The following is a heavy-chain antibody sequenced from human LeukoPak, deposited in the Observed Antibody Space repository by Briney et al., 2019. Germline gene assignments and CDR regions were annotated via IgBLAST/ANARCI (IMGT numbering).Heavy chain of an antibody. Sequence: PSETLSLTCTVSGYSFGSTNWWGWIRQPPGKGLEWIGYIYYSGITYYSPSLKSRVTLSVDTSKNQFSLKLSSVTAVDTAVYYCARNDYESSGFDYWGQGTLVTVSS. D-gene: IGHD3-22*01. CDR1: GYSFGSTNW. CDR2: IYYSGIT. J-gene: IGHJ4*02. CDR3: ARNDYESSGFDY. V-gene: IGHV4-28*01.